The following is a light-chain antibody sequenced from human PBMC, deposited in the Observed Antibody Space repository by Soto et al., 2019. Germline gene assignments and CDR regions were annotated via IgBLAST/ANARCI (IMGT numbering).Light chain of an antibody. CDR1: QSLSNNY. CDR3: QQFGPSPT. Sequence: VLTQSPGTLSLSPGEGATLSCRASQSLSNNYLAWYQHKPGQAPRLLIYDASSRATGIPDRFSGSGSGTAFTLTISRLEPEDFAVYYCQQFGPSPTFGQGTTVEIK. V-gene: IGKV3-20*01. J-gene: IGKJ1*01. CDR2: DAS.